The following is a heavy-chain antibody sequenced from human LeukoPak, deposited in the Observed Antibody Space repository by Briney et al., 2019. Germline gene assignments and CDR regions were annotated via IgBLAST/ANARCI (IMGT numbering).Heavy chain of an antibody. D-gene: IGHD4-11*01. J-gene: IGHJ6*02. V-gene: IGHV3-23*01. CDR2: ISGSGGST. Sequence: GGSLRLSCAASGFTFSSYVMSWVRQAPGKGLEWVSGISGSGGSTNYADSVKGRFTISRDNSKNTLYLHMSSLKAEDTAMYYCSTDQDYSNSVVEHVWGQGTTVTVSS. CDR1: GFTFSSYV. CDR3: STDQDYSNSVVEHV.